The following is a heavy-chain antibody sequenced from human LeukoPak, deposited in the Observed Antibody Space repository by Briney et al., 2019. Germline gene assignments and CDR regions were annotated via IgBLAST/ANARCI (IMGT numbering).Heavy chain of an antibody. Sequence: GGSLRLSCAASGFTFSSYAMSWVRQAPGKGLEWVSAISGSGGSTYYADSVKGRFTISRDNSKNTLYLQMNSLRAEDTAVYYCARDMRGRQYYYGMDVWGQGTTVTVSS. D-gene: IGHD2-2*01. CDR1: GFTFSSYA. J-gene: IGHJ6*02. CDR3: ARDMRGRQYYYGMDV. CDR2: ISGSGGST. V-gene: IGHV3-23*01.